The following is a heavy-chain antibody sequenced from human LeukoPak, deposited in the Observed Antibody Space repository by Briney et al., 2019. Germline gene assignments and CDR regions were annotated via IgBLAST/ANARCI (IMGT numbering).Heavy chain of an antibody. V-gene: IGHV3-23*01. CDR3: AKDPTVPAALYYFDY. CDR1: GFTFYNYA. J-gene: IGHJ4*02. Sequence: PGGSLRLSCAASGFTFYNYAMSWVRQAPGKGLEWVSAISGSGGSTYYADSVKGRFTISRDNSKNTLYLQMNSLRAEDTAVYYCAKDPTVPAALYYFDYWGQGTLVTVSS. D-gene: IGHD2-2*01. CDR2: ISGSGGST.